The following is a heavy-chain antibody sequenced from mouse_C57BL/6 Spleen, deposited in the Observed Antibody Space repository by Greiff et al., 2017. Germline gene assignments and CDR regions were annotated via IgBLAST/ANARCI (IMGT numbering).Heavy chain of an antibody. Sequence: VQLQQSGAELVRPGASVKLSCKASGYTFTDYYINWVKQRPGQGLEWIARIYPGSGNTYYNEKFKGKATLTADKSSSTAYMQLSSLTAEDSAVYVCARGGADEADWGQGIPVTVAA. CDR2: IYPGSGNT. V-gene: IGHV1-76*01. CDR3: ARGGADEAD. D-gene: IGHD3-3*01. CDR1: GYTFTDYY. J-gene: IGHJ3*01.